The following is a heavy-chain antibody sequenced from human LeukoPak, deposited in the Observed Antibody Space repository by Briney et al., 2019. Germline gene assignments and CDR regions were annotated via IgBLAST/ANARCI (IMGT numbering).Heavy chain of an antibody. CDR1: GYIFTDYA. D-gene: IGHD3-22*01. V-gene: IGHV1-18*01. J-gene: IGHJ4*02. CDR3: AKLMDNNYDGSAFDY. Sequence: ASVKISCKTSGYIFTDYAIVWVRQAPGQGLKWIGWVGTYDGKTNYAQEVQDRVTMTTDTSASTAYVELRSLTSDDTALYYCAKLMDNNYDGSAFDYWGQGTLVTVSS. CDR2: VGTYDGKT.